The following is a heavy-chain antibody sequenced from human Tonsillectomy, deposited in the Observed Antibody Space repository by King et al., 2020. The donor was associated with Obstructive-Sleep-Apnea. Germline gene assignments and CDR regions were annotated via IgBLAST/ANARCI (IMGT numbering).Heavy chain of an antibody. CDR3: AKAPWFGELEGPYFDY. J-gene: IGHJ4*02. CDR2: ISYDGSNK. V-gene: IGHV3-30*18. D-gene: IGHD3-10*01. Sequence: QVQLVESGGGVVQPGRSLRLSCAASGFTFSSYGMHWVRQAPGKGLEWVAVISYDGSNKYYADSVKGRFTISRDSSKNTLYLQMNSLRAEDTAVYYCAKAPWFGELEGPYFDYWGQGTLVTVSS. CDR1: GFTFSSYG.